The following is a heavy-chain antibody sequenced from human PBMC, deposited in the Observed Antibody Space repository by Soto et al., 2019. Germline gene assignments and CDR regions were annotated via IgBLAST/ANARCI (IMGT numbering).Heavy chain of an antibody. Sequence: SETLSLTCAVSGGSISSSNWWNWVRQPPGKGLEWIGEIYHSGSTNYNPSLKSRVTISVDKSKNQFSLNLSSVTAADSAVYYCARVWYSGAYSSHWGQGTLVTVSS. D-gene: IGHD1-26*01. V-gene: IGHV4-4*02. CDR1: GGSISSSNW. J-gene: IGHJ4*02. CDR3: ARVWYSGAYSSH. CDR2: IYHSGST.